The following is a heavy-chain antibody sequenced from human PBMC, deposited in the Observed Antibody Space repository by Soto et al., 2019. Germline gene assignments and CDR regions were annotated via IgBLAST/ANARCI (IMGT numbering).Heavy chain of an antibody. V-gene: IGHV1-18*01. CDR1: GYTFTSYG. J-gene: IGHJ4*02. D-gene: IGHD3-3*01. Sequence: ASVKVSCQASGYTFTSYGISWVRQAPGQGLEWMGWISAYNGNTNYAQKLQGRVTMTTDTSTSTAYMELRSLRSDDTAVYYCARVHGRDYDFWSGSDYWGQGTLVTVSS. CDR3: ARVHGRDYDFWSGSDY. CDR2: ISAYNGNT.